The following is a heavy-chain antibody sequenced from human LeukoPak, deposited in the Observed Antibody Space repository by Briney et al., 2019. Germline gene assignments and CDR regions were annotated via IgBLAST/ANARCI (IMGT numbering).Heavy chain of an antibody. D-gene: IGHD2-2*01. CDR1: GFTVSTDY. J-gene: IGHJ3*02. Sequence: GGSLRLSCAVSGFTVSTDYMSGVRQAPGKGLEWVSVIYSGGTTYYADSVKGRFTISRDKSKDTLYLQMNSLRPEDAAVYYCAKASSVVVPAASAFDIWGQGTMVTVSS. V-gene: IGHV3-53*01. CDR2: IYSGGTT. CDR3: AKASSVVVPAASAFDI.